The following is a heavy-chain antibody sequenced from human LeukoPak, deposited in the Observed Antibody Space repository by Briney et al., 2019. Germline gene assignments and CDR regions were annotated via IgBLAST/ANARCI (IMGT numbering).Heavy chain of an antibody. CDR3: AKDQGFTRPYGMDV. V-gene: IGHV3-23*01. CDR1: GFTFSSYA. CDR2: ISGSGGST. Sequence: GGSLRLSCAASGFTFSSYAMSWVRQAPGKGLERVSAISGSGGSTYYADSVKGRFTISRDDSKNTLYLQMNSLRAEDTAVYYCAKDQGFTRPYGMDVWGQGTTVTVSS. J-gene: IGHJ6*02.